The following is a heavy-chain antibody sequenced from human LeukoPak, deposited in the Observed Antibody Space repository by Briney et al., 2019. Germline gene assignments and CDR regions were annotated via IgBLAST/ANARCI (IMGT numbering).Heavy chain of an antibody. D-gene: IGHD6-13*01. V-gene: IGHV4-39*01. Sequence: SETLSLTCTVSGGSISSSGYYWGWIRQPPGKALEWIGTIYFSGGTYYDPSLKSRVTISVDTSKNQFSLKLRSVTAADTAVYYCARRGSSWLWGQGTLVTVSS. CDR2: IYFSGGT. J-gene: IGHJ4*02. CDR1: GGSISSSGYY. CDR3: ARRGSSWL.